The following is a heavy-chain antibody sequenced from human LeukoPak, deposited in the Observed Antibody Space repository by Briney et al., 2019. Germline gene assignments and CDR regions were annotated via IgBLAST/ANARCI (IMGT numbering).Heavy chain of an antibody. CDR3: AKDRRFGECAPYFDY. CDR1: GFTFSSYG. D-gene: IGHD3-10*01. Sequence: PGGSLRLSCAASGFTFSSYGMHWVRQAPGKGLEWVAFIRYDGSNKYYADSVKGRFTISRDNSKNTLYLQMNSLRAEDTAVYYCAKDRRFGECAPYFDYWGQGTLVTVSS. CDR2: IRYDGSNK. J-gene: IGHJ4*02. V-gene: IGHV3-30*02.